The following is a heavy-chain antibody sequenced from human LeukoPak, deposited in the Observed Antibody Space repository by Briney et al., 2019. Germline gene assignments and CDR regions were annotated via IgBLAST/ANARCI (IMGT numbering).Heavy chain of an antibody. V-gene: IGHV3-30*04. J-gene: IGHJ4*02. D-gene: IGHD6-19*01. CDR1: GFTFSSYA. CDR2: ISYDGSNK. Sequence: PGRSLRLSCAASGFTFSSYAMHWVRQAPGKGLEWVAVISYDGSNKYYADSVKGRFTISRDNSKNTLYLQMNSLRAEDTAVYYCARSGQQWLVHALDYWGQGTLVTVSS. CDR3: ARSGQQWLVHALDY.